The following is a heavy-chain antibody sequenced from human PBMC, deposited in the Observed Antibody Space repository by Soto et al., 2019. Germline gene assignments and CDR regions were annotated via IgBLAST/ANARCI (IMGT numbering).Heavy chain of an antibody. J-gene: IGHJ6*02. Sequence: TSETMSLTCTVAGYYISSSNWWGWIKQTPGKGLEWIGYIYYSGSTYYNPSLKSRVTMSVDTSKNQFSLKLSSVTAVDTAVYYCARTGYHSSGYYYYGMDVWGQGTTVTVSS. CDR3: ARTGYHSSGYYYYGMDV. CDR2: IYYSGST. D-gene: IGHD3-22*01. CDR1: GYYISSSNW. V-gene: IGHV4-28*01.